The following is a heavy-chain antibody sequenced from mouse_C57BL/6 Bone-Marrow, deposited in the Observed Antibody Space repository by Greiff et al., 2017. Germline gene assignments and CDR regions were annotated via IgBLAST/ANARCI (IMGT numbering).Heavy chain of an antibody. CDR2: IWSGGST. CDR1: GFSLTSYG. J-gene: IGHJ1*03. V-gene: IGHV2-2*01. Sequence: VQLQQSGPGLVQPSQSLSITCTVSGFSLTSYGVHWVRQSPGKGLEWLGVIWSGGSTAYNAAFISRRRISKDNSKSQFFVKMNSLQADDTAIYYCARKFYWYFDVWGTGTTVTVSS. CDR3: ARKFYWYFDV.